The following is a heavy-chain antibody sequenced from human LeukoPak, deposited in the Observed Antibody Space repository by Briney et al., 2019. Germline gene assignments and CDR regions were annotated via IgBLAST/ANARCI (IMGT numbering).Heavy chain of an antibody. CDR2: ISGSCGST. D-gene: IGHD1-1*01. CDR3: AKRLNWNDVVRDGYYFDY. Sequence: GGSLRLSCAASGFTFSSYGMSCVRQAPGKGLEWVSAISGSCGSTYYADSVKGRFTISRDNSKNTLYLQMNSLRAEDTAVYYCAKRLNWNDVVRDGYYFDYWGQGTLVTVSS. V-gene: IGHV3-23*01. J-gene: IGHJ4*02. CDR1: GFTFSSYG.